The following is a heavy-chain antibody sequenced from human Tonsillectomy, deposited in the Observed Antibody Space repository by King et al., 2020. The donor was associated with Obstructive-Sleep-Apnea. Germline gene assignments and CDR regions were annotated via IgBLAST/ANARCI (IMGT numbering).Heavy chain of an antibody. Sequence: VQLVESGGGLVQPGRSLRLSCAASVFTFDDYAMHWVRHAPGKGLEWVSVISWKSGNIGYADSVKGRFTLSRDKAKKSLYLQMNRLRAEDTALYYCAEADFVNGGWLDYWGQGTLVTVSS. J-gene: IGHJ4*02. CDR3: AEADFVNGGWLDY. CDR2: ISWKSGNI. V-gene: IGHV3-9*01. D-gene: IGHD6-19*01. CDR1: VFTFDDYA.